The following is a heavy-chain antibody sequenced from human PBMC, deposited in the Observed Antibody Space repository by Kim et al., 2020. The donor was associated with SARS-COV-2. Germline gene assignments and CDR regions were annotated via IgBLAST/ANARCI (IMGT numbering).Heavy chain of an antibody. D-gene: IGHD6-13*01. CDR3: AKDPLKYGSSWYPVWFDP. V-gene: IGHV3-11*05. J-gene: IGHJ5*02. Sequence: KRRFTISRDNGKNTLWLQMNSLRVEDTAVYYCAKDPLKYGSSWYPVWFDPWGQGTLVTVSS.